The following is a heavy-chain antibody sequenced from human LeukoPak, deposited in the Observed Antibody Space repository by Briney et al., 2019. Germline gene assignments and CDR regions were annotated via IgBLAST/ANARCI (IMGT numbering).Heavy chain of an antibody. J-gene: IGHJ3*02. Sequence: ASVKVSCKASGYTFTSYDINWVRQATGQGLEGVGWMNPNSGNTGYAQKFQGRVTITRNTTISTDYMELSRLRYEDTAVYYCARPTLRVNAFDIWGQGTMVTVSS. V-gene: IGHV1-8*03. CDR2: MNPNSGNT. CDR1: GYTFTSYD. CDR3: ARPTLRVNAFDI. D-gene: IGHD4-23*01.